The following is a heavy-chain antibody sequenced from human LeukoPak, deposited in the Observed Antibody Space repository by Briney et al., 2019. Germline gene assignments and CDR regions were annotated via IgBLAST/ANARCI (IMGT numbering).Heavy chain of an antibody. CDR3: ARGFGFDCGGDCYSDY. CDR1: GGTFSSYA. J-gene: IGHJ4*02. Sequence: SVKASCKASGGTFSSYAISWVRQAPGQGLEWMGGIIPIFGTANYAQKFQGRVTITADESTSTAYMELSSLRSEDTAVYYCARGFGFDCGGDCYSDYWGQGTLVTVSS. V-gene: IGHV1-69*01. CDR2: IIPIFGTA. D-gene: IGHD2-21*01.